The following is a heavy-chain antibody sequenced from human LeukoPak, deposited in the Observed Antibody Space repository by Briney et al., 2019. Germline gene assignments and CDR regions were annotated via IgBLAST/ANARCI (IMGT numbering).Heavy chain of an antibody. CDR2: IYYSGSA. V-gene: IGHV4-59*01. D-gene: IGHD3-10*01. Sequence: PSETLSLTCTVSGGSISSYYWSWIRQPPGKGLEWIGYIYYSGSANYNPSLKSRVTISVDTSKNQFSLKLSSVTAADTAVYYCARDHKGVLDYWGQGTLVTVSS. CDR1: GGSISSYY. J-gene: IGHJ4*02. CDR3: ARDHKGVLDY.